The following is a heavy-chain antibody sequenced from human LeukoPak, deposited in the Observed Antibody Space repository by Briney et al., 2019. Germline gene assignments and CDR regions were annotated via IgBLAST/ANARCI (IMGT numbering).Heavy chain of an antibody. CDR2: VHLNGRT. CDR3: AREGGFYRPLGY. D-gene: IGHD2/OR15-2a*01. V-gene: IGHV4-4*02. J-gene: IGHJ4*02. CDR1: GGSISTTNW. Sequence: SGTLSLTCDVSGGSISTTNWWTRVRQPPGGGLEWIGEVHLNGRTHYSPSLESRVTMSVDMSENHVSLQLTSVTAADTAVYYCAREGGFYRPLGYSGPGTLVIVSA.